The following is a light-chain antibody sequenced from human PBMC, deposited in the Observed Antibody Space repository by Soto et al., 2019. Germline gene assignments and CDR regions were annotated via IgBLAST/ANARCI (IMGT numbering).Light chain of an antibody. V-gene: IGLV4-69*01. Sequence: QLVLTQSPSASASLGASVKLTCTLSTRHRSYAIAWHQHQPEKGPRFLMTLNPDGTHRKGDRIPDRFSGSSSGAERYLTISRLQSEDEADYYCQTWGTAMVVFGGGTKLTVL. J-gene: IGLJ2*01. CDR2: LNPDGTH. CDR3: QTWGTAMVV. CDR1: TRHRSYA.